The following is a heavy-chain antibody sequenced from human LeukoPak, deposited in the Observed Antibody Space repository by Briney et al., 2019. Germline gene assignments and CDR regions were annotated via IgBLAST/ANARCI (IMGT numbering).Heavy chain of an antibody. Sequence: GGSLRLSCAASGFTFSSYGMHWVRQAPGKGLEWVAVISYDGSNKYYADSVKGRFTISRDNSKNTLYLQMNSLRAEDTAVYYCAKDRYDSSCYLDYWGQGTLVTVSS. CDR2: ISYDGSNK. CDR1: GFTFSSYG. CDR3: AKDRYDSSCYLDY. D-gene: IGHD3-22*01. V-gene: IGHV3-30*18. J-gene: IGHJ4*02.